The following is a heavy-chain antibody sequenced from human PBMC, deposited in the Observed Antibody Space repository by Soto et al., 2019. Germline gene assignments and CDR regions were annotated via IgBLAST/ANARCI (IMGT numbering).Heavy chain of an antibody. Sequence: GGSLRLSCAASGFIFSGYTMNWVRQAPGKGLEWISYISSSGSAIYYADSVKGRFTISRDNSKNSLYLQMNSLRAEDTAVYYCARDRRVAAAGRFSAFDIWGQGTMVTVSS. V-gene: IGHV3-48*01. CDR3: ARDRRVAAAGRFSAFDI. CDR2: ISSSGSAI. D-gene: IGHD6-13*01. CDR1: GFIFSGYT. J-gene: IGHJ3*02.